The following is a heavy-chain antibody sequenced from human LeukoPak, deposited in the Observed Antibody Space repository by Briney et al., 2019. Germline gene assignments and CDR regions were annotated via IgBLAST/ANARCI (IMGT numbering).Heavy chain of an antibody. Sequence: ASVKVSCKVSGYTFTSYYMHLVRQAPGQGLEWMGIINPSGGSTSYAQKFQGRVTMTRDTSTSTVYMELSSLRSEDTAVYYCARDKDVLRFLEWLLPYYYYGMDVWGQGTTVTVSS. CDR1: GYTFTSYY. CDR2: INPSGGST. J-gene: IGHJ6*02. V-gene: IGHV1-46*01. D-gene: IGHD3-3*01. CDR3: ARDKDVLRFLEWLLPYYYYGMDV.